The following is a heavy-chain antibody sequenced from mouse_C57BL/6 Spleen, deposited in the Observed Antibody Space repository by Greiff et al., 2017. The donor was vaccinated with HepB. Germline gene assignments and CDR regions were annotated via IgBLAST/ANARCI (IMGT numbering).Heavy chain of an antibody. J-gene: IGHJ2*01. CDR2: IDPETGGT. CDR3: TREAASMVTTWDFDY. V-gene: IGHV1-15*01. CDR1: GYTFTDYE. D-gene: IGHD2-2*01. Sequence: QVQLQQSGAELVRPGASVTLSCKASGYTFTDYEMHWVKQTPVHGLEWIGAIDPETGGTAYNQKFKGKAILTADKSSSTAYMELRSLTSEDSAVYYCTREAASMVTTWDFDYWGQGTTLTVSS.